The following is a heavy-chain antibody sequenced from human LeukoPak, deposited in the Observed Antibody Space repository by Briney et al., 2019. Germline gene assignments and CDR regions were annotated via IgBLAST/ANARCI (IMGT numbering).Heavy chain of an antibody. D-gene: IGHD3-22*01. Sequence: GGSLRLSCAASGFTFSSYWMSWVRQAPGKGLEWVANIKQDGSEKYYVDSVKGRFTISRDNAKNSLYLQMNSLRAEDTAVYYCAKDRGSGSSGSTPLGYWGQGTLVTVSS. CDR1: GFTFSSYW. J-gene: IGHJ4*02. V-gene: IGHV3-7*01. CDR3: AKDRGSGSSGSTPLGY. CDR2: IKQDGSEK.